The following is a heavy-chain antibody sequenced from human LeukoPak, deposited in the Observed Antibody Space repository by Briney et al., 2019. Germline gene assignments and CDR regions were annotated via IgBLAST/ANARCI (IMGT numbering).Heavy chain of an antibody. CDR2: IYYSGST. Sequence: PSETLSLTCTVSGGSISSSSYYWGWIRQPPGKGLEWIGSIYYSGSTYYNPSLKSRVTISVDTSKDQFSLKLSSVTAADTAVYYCARGDYYDSSGYYGNWFDPWGQGTLVTVSS. J-gene: IGHJ5*02. V-gene: IGHV4-39*07. CDR1: GGSISSSSYY. CDR3: ARGDYYDSSGYYGNWFDP. D-gene: IGHD3-22*01.